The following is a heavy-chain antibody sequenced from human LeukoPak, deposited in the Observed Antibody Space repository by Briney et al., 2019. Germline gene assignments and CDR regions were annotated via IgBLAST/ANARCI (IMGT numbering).Heavy chain of an antibody. CDR2: INHSGST. V-gene: IGHV4-34*01. J-gene: IGHJ6*02. CDR3: ARHSYGSGSYLGYYGMDV. D-gene: IGHD3-10*01. CDR1: GGSFSGYY. Sequence: SETLSLTCAVYGGSFSGYYWSWIRQPPGKGLEWIGEINHSGSTNYNPSLKSRVTISVDTSKNQFSLKLSSVTAADTAVYYCARHSYGSGSYLGYYGMDVWGQGTTVTVSS.